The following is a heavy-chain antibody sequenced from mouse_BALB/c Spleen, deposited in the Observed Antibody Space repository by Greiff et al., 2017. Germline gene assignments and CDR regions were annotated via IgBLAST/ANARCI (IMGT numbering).Heavy chain of an antibody. Sequence: EVKVVESGGGLVKPGGSLKLSCAASGFTFSSYAMSWVRQTPEKRLEWVASISSGGSTYYPDSVKGRFTISRDNARNILYLQMSSLRSEDTAMYYCARPTMITTGAWFAYWGQGTLVTVSA. J-gene: IGHJ3*01. CDR2: ISSGGST. V-gene: IGHV5-6-5*01. D-gene: IGHD2-4*01. CDR3: ARPTMITTGAWFAY. CDR1: GFTFSSYA.